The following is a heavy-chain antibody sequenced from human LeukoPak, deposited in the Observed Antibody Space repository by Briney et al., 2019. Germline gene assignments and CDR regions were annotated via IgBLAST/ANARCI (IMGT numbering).Heavy chain of an antibody. Sequence: SETLSLTCTVSGGSISSYYWSWIRQPPGKGLEWIGYIYYSGSTNYNPSLKSRVTISVDTSKNQFSLKLSSVTAADTAVYYCARDQDGDYGLRYPGGAFDIWGQGTVVTVSS. V-gene: IGHV4-59*01. CDR2: IYYSGST. CDR3: ARDQDGDYGLRYPGGAFDI. CDR1: GGSISSYY. J-gene: IGHJ3*02. D-gene: IGHD4-17*01.